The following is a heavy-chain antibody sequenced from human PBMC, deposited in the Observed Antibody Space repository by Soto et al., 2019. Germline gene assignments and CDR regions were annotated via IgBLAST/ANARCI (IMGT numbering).Heavy chain of an antibody. J-gene: IGHJ2*01. D-gene: IGHD2-15*01. CDR2: ISFSDGGT. CDR3: VKDDRILGRRYFDL. CDR1: GFTFSSYA. Sequence: GGSLRLSCAASGFTFSSYAMTWVRQAPGKGLEWVSSISFSDGGTYYADSVKGRLTISRDSSKNTLFLQMNSLRVEDTAVYYCVKDDRILGRRYFDLWGRGTLVTVSS. V-gene: IGHV3-23*01.